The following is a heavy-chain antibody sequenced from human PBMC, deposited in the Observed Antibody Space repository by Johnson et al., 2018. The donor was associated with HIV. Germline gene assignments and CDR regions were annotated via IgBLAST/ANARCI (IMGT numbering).Heavy chain of an antibody. D-gene: IGHD4-17*01. J-gene: IGHJ3*02. CDR2: ISYDGSNK. CDR3: AREETTAPAAFDI. V-gene: IGHV3-30*04. CDR1: GFTFRSYA. Sequence: QVQLVESGGGVVQPGRSLRLSCAASGFTFRSYAMHWVRQAPGKGLEWVAVISYDGSNKYYADSVKGRFTISRDNSKNTLYLQMNSLRAEDTAVYYCAREETTAPAAFDIWGQGTVVTVSS.